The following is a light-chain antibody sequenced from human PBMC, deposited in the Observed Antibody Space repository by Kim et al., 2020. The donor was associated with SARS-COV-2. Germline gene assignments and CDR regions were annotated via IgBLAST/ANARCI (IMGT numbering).Light chain of an antibody. CDR3: QAWDISTVV. V-gene: IGLV3-1*01. Sequence: SYELTQPPSVSVSPGQTASITCSGDELGDKYICWYQQSPGQSPVLVVYQDTKRPSGIPERFSGSNSGNTATLTISGTQAMDEADYYCQAWDISTVVFGGG. CDR2: QDT. CDR1: ELGDKY. J-gene: IGLJ3*02.